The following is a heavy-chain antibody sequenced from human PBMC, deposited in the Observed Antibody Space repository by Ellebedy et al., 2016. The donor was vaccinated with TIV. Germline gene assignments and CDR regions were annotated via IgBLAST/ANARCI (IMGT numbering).Heavy chain of an antibody. CDR2: INSGGSST. Sequence: GESLKISCAASGFTFSSNWMHWVRQAPGKGLVWVSRINSGGSSTSYADSVKGRFTISRDNAKNTLDLQMDSLRAEDTAVYYCARLLGEMGYYYGMDVWGQGTTVTVSS. CDR3: ARLLGEMGYYYGMDV. J-gene: IGHJ6*02. D-gene: IGHD3-10*01. V-gene: IGHV3-74*01. CDR1: GFTFSSNW.